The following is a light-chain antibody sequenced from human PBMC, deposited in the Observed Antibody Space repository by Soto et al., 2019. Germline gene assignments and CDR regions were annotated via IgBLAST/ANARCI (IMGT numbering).Light chain of an antibody. CDR3: QQYNNWPPLT. Sequence: EIVLRQSPGTLSLSPGERATLSCRASQSVSSDLAWYQQKPGQAPRLLIYGASTRATGIPARFSGGGSGTEFTLTISSLQSEDFAVYYCQQYNNWPPLTFGGGTKVDI. CDR1: QSVSSD. CDR2: GAS. V-gene: IGKV3D-15*01. J-gene: IGKJ4*01.